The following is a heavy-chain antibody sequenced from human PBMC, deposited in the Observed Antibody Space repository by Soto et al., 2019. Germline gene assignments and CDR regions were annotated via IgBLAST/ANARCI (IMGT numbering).Heavy chain of an antibody. CDR1: GGSISSGDYY. D-gene: IGHD2-21*02. Sequence: QVQLQESGPGLVKPSQTLSLTCTVSGGSISSGDYYWSWIRQPPGKGLEWIGYIYYSGSTYYNPFLQRRLTISVDTSKNPVSLQLSSVTAADTAVYYCARSAVVTAPFDYWGQATLVTASS. CDR2: IYYSGST. V-gene: IGHV4-30-4*01. J-gene: IGHJ4*02. CDR3: ARSAVVTAPFDY.